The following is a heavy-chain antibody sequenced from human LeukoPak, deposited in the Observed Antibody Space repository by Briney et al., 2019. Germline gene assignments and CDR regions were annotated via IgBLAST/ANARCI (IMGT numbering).Heavy chain of an antibody. J-gene: IGHJ6*02. CDR1: GGSVSSGSYY. V-gene: IGHV4-61*01. Sequence: SETLSLTCTVSGGSVSSGSYYWSWIRQPPGKGLEWIGYTYYSGSTNYNPSLKSRVTISVDTSKNQFSLKLSSVTAADTAVYYCARGHCSGGSCYPTYGMDVWGRGTTVTVSS. CDR2: TYYSGST. D-gene: IGHD2-15*01. CDR3: ARGHCSGGSCYPTYGMDV.